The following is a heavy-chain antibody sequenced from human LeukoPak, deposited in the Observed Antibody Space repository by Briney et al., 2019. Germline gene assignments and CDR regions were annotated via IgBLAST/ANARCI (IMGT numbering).Heavy chain of an antibody. D-gene: IGHD5-24*01. J-gene: IGHJ4*02. CDR1: GFTFSSYS. Sequence: GGSLRLSCAASGFTFSSYSMNWVRQAPGKGLEWVSSISSSSSYIYYADSVKGRFTISRDNAKNSLYLQMNSLRAEDTAVYYCAKDRWLQGYFDYWGQGTLVTVSS. CDR2: ISSSSSYI. V-gene: IGHV3-21*01. CDR3: AKDRWLQGYFDY.